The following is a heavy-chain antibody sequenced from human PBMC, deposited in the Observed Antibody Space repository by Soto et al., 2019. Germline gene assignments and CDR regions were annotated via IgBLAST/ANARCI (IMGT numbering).Heavy chain of an antibody. J-gene: IGHJ4*02. V-gene: IGHV4-39*01. CDR3: ARHGSN. Sequence: SETLSLTCTVSGVSISNSSYYWGWIRRPPGKGLEWIGTIYYSGITYYNPSLKSRVTISVDTSKNQFSLKLTSVTAADTAVYYCARHGSNWGQGTLVTVS. CDR2: IYYSGIT. CDR1: GVSISNSSYY.